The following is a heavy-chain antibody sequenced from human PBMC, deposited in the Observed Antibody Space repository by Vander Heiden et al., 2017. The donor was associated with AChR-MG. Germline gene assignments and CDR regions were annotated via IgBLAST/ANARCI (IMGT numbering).Heavy chain of an antibody. Sequence: QVQLQESGPGLVKPSQTLSLTCTVSGGSISSGAYYWSWSRQPPGKGLEWIGYIYYSGSTYYNPSLKSRVTISVDTSKNQFSLKLSSVTAAGTALYYCARGIITMGRGYFYYFDYWGQGTLVTVSS. CDR2: IYYSGST. V-gene: IGHV4-30-4*01. J-gene: IGHJ4*02. CDR3: ARGIITMGRGYFYYFDY. CDR1: GGSISSGAYY. D-gene: IGHD3-10*01.